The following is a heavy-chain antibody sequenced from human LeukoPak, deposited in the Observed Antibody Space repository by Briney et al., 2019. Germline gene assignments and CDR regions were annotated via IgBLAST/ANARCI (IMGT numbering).Heavy chain of an antibody. Sequence: SVKVSCKASGFTFTSSAVQWVRQARGQRLEWIGWIVVGSGNTNYAQKFQERVTITRDMSTSTAYMKLSSLRSEDTAVYYCAAVRSGSYADIWGQGTMVTVSS. J-gene: IGHJ3*02. CDR1: GFTFTSSA. CDR2: IVVGSGNT. CDR3: AAVRSGSYADI. V-gene: IGHV1-58*01. D-gene: IGHD1-26*01.